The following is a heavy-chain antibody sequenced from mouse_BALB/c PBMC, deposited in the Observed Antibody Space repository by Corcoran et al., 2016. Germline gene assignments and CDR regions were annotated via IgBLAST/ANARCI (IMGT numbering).Heavy chain of an antibody. CDR2: INTYTGEP. CDR3: ARSYYGSSYDWYFDV. V-gene: IGHV9-1*02. Sequence: QIQLVQSGPELKKPGETVKISCKASGYTFTNYGMNWVKQAPGKGLKWMGWINTYTGEPTYADDFKGRFAFSLETSASTAYLQISNLKNEDMATYFCARSYYGSSYDWYFDVWGAGTTVTVSS. D-gene: IGHD1-1*01. J-gene: IGHJ1*01. CDR1: GYTFTNYG.